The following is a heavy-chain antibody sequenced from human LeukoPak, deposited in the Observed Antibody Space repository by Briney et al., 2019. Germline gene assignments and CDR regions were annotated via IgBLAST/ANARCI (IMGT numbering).Heavy chain of an antibody. V-gene: IGHV3-30*18. CDR2: ISYDGSNK. D-gene: IGHD3-10*01. CDR3: AKGRPATPGRTGYYFDY. CDR1: GFTFSSYG. Sequence: GGSLRLSCAASGFTFSSYGVHWVRQAPDEGLEWVAVISYDGSNKYYADSVRGRFTISRDNSKNTLYLQMNSLRAEDTAVYYCAKGRPATPGRTGYYFDYWGQGTLVTVSS. J-gene: IGHJ4*02.